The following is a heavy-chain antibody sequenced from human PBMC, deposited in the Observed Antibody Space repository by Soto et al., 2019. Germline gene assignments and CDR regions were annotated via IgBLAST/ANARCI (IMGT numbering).Heavy chain of an antibody. CDR2: IRSKAYGGTT. Sequence: LRLSCTASGFTFGDYAMSWFRQAPGKGLEWVGFIRSKAYGGTTEYAASVNGRFTISRDDSKSIAYLQMNSLKTEDTAVYYCTRVLGIVRITTSRFDYWGQGTLVTVSS. J-gene: IGHJ4*02. V-gene: IGHV3-49*03. CDR1: GFTFGDYA. D-gene: IGHD3-10*01. CDR3: TRVLGIVRITTSRFDY.